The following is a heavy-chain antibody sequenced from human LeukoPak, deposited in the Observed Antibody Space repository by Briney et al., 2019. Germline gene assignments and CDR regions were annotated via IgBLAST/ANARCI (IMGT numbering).Heavy chain of an antibody. J-gene: IGHJ4*02. D-gene: IGHD2-2*01. CDR2: ISYDGSNK. Sequence: GGSLRLSCAASGFTFSSYAMHWVRQAPGKGLEWVAVISYDGSNKYYADSVKGRFTISRDNSKNTLYLQMNSLRAEDTAVYYCAKDRPRYQLLYYFDYWGQGTLVTVSS. CDR3: AKDRPRYQLLYYFDY. CDR1: GFTFSSYA. V-gene: IGHV3-30-3*01.